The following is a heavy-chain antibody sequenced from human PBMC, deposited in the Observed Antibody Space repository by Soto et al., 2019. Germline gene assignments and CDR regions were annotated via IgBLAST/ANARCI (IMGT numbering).Heavy chain of an antibody. CDR3: ARGRITMVRGLDFYGMDV. V-gene: IGHV6-1*01. D-gene: IGHD3-10*01. Sequence: SQTLSLTCAISGDSVSSNSAAWNWIRQSPSRGLEWLGRTYYRSKWYNDYAVSVKSRITINPDTSKNQFSLQLNSVTPEDTAVYYCARGRITMVRGLDFYGMDVWGQGTTVTVSS. CDR2: TYYRSKWYN. CDR1: GDSVSSNSAA. J-gene: IGHJ6*02.